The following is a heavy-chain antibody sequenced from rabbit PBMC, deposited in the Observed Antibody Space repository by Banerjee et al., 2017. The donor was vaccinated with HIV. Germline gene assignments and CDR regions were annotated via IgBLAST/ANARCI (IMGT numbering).Heavy chain of an antibody. Sequence: QELVESGGGLVQPGGSLKLSCKASRFDFSTYSMSWVRQAPGKGLEWIGYIVPIFGVTYYANWVNGRFTISSHNAQNTLYLQLNSLTAADTATYFCARDLDGVIGWNFGWWGQGTLVTVS. J-gene: IGHJ3*01. CDR2: IVPIFGVT. D-gene: IGHD4-1*01. CDR3: ARDLDGVIGWNFGW. CDR1: RFDFSTYS. V-gene: IGHV1S7*01.